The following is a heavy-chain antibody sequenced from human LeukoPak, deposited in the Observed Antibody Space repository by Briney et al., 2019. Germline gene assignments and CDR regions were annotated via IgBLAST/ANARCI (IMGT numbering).Heavy chain of an antibody. D-gene: IGHD3-10*01. CDR2: TYNNGGT. CDR3: AGQGYYYTSGRTFDV. CDR1: GGSINSNY. Sequence: SETLSLTCTVSGGSINSNYWTWIRQPPGKGLEWNGHTYNNGGTNFNPSLKSRGTMSLDTSKKQVSLKLSSVTAADTAVYYCAGQGYYYTSGRTFDVWGQGTMVAVSS. V-gene: IGHV4-59*08. J-gene: IGHJ3*01.